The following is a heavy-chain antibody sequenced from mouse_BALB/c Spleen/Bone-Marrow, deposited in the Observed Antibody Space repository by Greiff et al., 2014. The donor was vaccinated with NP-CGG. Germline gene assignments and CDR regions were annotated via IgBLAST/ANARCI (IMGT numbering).Heavy chain of an antibody. J-gene: IGHJ3*01. CDR2: INPYNGDT. CDR3: ARIYDYDRGAWFAY. CDR1: GYSFTGYF. V-gene: IGHV1-20*02. Sequence: EVQLQQSGPELVKPGASVKISCKASGYSFTGYFMNWVMQSHGKSLEWIGRINPYNGDTFYNQKFKGKATLTVDKSSNTAHMELRSLASEASAVYYCARIYDYDRGAWFAYWGQGTLVTVSA. D-gene: IGHD2-4*01.